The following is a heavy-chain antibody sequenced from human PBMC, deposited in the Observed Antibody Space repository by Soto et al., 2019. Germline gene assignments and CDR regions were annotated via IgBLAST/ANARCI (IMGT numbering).Heavy chain of an antibody. CDR3: AREDAIFGVVINSLDY. Sequence: QVQLVQSAAEVKKPGASMKVSCKASGYTLTGYYMHWVRQAPGQGLEWMGWISPNSGDTNYAQKFQGRVTMTRDMAISTAYMELSRLRSDDTAVYYCAREDAIFGVVINSLDYWGQGTLVTVSS. V-gene: IGHV1-2*02. CDR2: ISPNSGDT. D-gene: IGHD3-3*01. CDR1: GYTLTGYY. J-gene: IGHJ4*02.